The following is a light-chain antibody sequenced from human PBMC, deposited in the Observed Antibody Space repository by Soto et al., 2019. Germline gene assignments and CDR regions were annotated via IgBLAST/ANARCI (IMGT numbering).Light chain of an antibody. CDR2: DAS. CDR1: QNINRC. V-gene: IGKV1-5*01. CDR3: QQYDGY. Sequence: DIQMTQSPSTLAASVGDRVTITCRASQNINRCLAWYQQKPGKAPKVLIYDASGLESGVTSRFSGSGDGTEFTRTIPNLQTDDFATYYCQQYDGYFGPGTKVDFK. J-gene: IGKJ3*01.